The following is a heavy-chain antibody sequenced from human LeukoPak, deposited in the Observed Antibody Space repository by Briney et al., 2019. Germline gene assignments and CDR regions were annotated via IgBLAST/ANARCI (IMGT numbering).Heavy chain of an antibody. V-gene: IGHV1-8*01. D-gene: IGHD5-18*01. Sequence: ASVKVSCKASGYTFTSYDFNWVRQATGQRPEWMGWMSPNSGDTGYAQKFQDRVTMTRNTSISTAYMELSSLRSEDTAVYYCARLRGYSYGFLGMDVWGQGTTVTVSS. J-gene: IGHJ6*02. CDR1: GYTFTSYD. CDR3: ARLRGYSYGFLGMDV. CDR2: MSPNSGDT.